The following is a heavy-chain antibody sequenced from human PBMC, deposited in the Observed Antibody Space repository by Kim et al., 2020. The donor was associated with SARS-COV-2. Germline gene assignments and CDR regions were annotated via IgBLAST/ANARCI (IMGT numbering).Heavy chain of an antibody. CDR1: GFTFSSYG. CDR2: ISYDGSNK. Sequence: GGSLRLSCAASGFTFSSYGMHWVRQAPGKGLEWVAVISYDGSNKYYADSVKGRFTISRDNSKNTLYLQMNSLRAEDTAVYYCAKDLYSSRWHPYNWFDPWGQGTLVTVSS. V-gene: IGHV3-30*18. CDR3: AKDLYSSRWHPYNWFDP. J-gene: IGHJ5*02. D-gene: IGHD6-13*01.